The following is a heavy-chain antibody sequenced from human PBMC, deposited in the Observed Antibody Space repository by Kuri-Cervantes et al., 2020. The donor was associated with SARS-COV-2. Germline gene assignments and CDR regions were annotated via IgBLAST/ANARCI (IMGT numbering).Heavy chain of an antibody. Sequence: GGSLRLSCAASGFTFSSYWMSWVRQAPGKGLEWVANIKQDGGEKYYVDSVKGRFTISRDNAKNSLYLQMNSLRAEDTAVYYCARMGWYYYDSSGHFDYWGQGTLVTVSS. V-gene: IGHV3-7*01. CDR2: IKQDGGEK. D-gene: IGHD3-22*01. CDR1: GFTFSSYW. CDR3: ARMGWYYYDSSGHFDY. J-gene: IGHJ4*02.